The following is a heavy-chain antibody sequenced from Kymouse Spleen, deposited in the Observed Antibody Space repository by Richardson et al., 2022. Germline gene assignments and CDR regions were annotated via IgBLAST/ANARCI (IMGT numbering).Heavy chain of an antibody. CDR1: GFTFSSYG. D-gene: IGHD1-20*01,IGHD1-7*01. V-gene: IGHV3-33*01. CDR3: ARDHNWNYFDY. Sequence: QVQLVESGGGVVQPGRSLRLSCAASGFTFSSYGMHWVRQAPGKGLEWVAVIWYDGSNKYYADSVKGRFTISRDNSKNTLYLQMNSLRAEDTAVYYCARDHNWNYFDYWGQGTLVTVSS. J-gene: IGHJ4*02. CDR2: IWYDGSNK.